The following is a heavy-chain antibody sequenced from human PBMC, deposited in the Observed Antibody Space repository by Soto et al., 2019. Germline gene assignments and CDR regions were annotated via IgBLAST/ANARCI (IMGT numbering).Heavy chain of an antibody. CDR2: ISQSGST. V-gene: IGHV4-30-2*01. CDR1: GGSISRGGYS. D-gene: IGHD2-15*01. J-gene: IGHJ4*02. CDR3: ARDGSGLDY. Sequence: PSETLSLTCAVSGGSISRGGYSWSWIRQPPGKGLEWIGYISQSGSTYYNPSLKSRVTISVDRSKNQFSLRLSSVTAADTAVYYCARDGSGLDYWGQGTLVTVSS.